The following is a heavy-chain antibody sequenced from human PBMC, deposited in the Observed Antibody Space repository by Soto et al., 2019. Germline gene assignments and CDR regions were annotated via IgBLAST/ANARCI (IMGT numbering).Heavy chain of an antibody. V-gene: IGHV3-33*01. Sequence: GGSLRLSCAASGFTFSSYGMHWVRQAPGKGLEWVAVIWYDGSNKYYADSVKGRFTISRDNSKNTLYLQMNSLRAEDTAVYYCARSRMTGPGSYGMDVWGQGTTVTVSS. CDR2: IWYDGSNK. CDR3: ARSRMTGPGSYGMDV. J-gene: IGHJ6*02. CDR1: GFTFSSYG. D-gene: IGHD2-15*01.